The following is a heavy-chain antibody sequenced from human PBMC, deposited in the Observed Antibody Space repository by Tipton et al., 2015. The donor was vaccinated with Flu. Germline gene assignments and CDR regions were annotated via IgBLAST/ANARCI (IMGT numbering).Heavy chain of an antibody. CDR1: GFTFSSYA. CDR3: ARERAPYGSGSYYSY. J-gene: IGHJ4*02. Sequence: QLVQSGGGVVQPGRSLRLSCAASGFTFSSYAMHWVRQAPGKGLEWVAVISYDGSNKYYADSVKGRFTISRDNSKNTLYLQMNSLRAEDTAVYYCARERAPYGSGSYYSYWGQGTLVTVSS. D-gene: IGHD3-10*01. CDR2: ISYDGSNK. V-gene: IGHV3-30*04.